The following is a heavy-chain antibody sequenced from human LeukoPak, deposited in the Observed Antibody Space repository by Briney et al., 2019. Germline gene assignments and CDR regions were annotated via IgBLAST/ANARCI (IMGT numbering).Heavy chain of an antibody. Sequence: GGSLRLSCAASGFTFSNYWMHWVRQAQGKGLVWVSRIYSDGTGTNYADSVKGRFTISRDNAKNTLYLQMNSLRAEDTAVYYCARSAIKRANAFNIWGLGTMVTVSS. CDR1: GFTFSNYW. CDR2: IYSDGTGT. J-gene: IGHJ3*02. V-gene: IGHV3-74*01. CDR3: ARSAIKRANAFNI. D-gene: IGHD2-2*01.